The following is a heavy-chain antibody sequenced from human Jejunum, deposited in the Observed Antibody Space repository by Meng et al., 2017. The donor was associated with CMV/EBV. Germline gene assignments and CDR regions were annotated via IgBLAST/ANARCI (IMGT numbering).Heavy chain of an antibody. V-gene: IGHV4-59*01. D-gene: IGHD3-10*01. CDR3: ARIGLVRGPKPYGMDV. CDR2: IHYGGST. Sequence: GASLTTYYWSWIRQPPGKGLEWIGYIHYGGSTNYEPSLESRVTISVDTTKNQFSLKVSSVTAADTAVYYCARIGLVRGPKPYGMDVWGQGTTVTVSS. CDR1: GASLTTYY. J-gene: IGHJ6*02.